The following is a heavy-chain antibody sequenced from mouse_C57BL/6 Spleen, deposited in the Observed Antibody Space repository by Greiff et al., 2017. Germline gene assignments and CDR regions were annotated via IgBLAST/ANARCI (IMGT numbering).Heavy chain of an antibody. V-gene: IGHV1-82*01. CDR1: GYAFSSSW. J-gene: IGHJ2*01. CDR2: IYPGDGDT. CDR3: ARNSYYFDY. Sequence: QVQLQQSGPELVKPGASVKISCKASGYAFSSSWMNWVKQRPGKGLEWIGRIYPGDGDTKYNGKFKGKATLTADKSSSTAYMQLSSLTSEDSAVYFCARNSYYFDYWGQGTTLTVSS.